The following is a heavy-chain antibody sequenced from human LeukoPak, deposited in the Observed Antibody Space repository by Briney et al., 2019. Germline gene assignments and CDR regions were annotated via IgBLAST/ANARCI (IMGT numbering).Heavy chain of an antibody. CDR2: ISWNSGSI. Sequence: GGSLRLSCAASGFTFDDYAMHWVRQAPGKGLEWVSGISWNSGSIGYADSVKGRFTISRDNAKNSLYLQMNSLRAEDTALYYCAKAPGYYDSSGYYWGQGTLVTVSS. CDR1: GFTFDDYA. J-gene: IGHJ4*02. CDR3: AKAPGYYDSSGYY. D-gene: IGHD3-22*01. V-gene: IGHV3-9*01.